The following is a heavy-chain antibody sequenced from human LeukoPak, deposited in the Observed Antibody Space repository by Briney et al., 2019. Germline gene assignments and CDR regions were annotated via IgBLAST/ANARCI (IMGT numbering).Heavy chain of an antibody. CDR1: GGTFSSYT. CDR2: IIPILGIA. D-gene: IGHD2-2*01. CDR3: AIVEAGCSSTSCYDY. J-gene: IGHJ4*02. Sequence: SVKVSCKASGGTFSSYTISWVRQPPGQGLEWMGRIIPILGIANYAQKFQGRVTITADKSTSTAYMELSSLRSEDTAVYYCAIVEAGCSSTSCYDYWGQGTLVTVSS. V-gene: IGHV1-69*02.